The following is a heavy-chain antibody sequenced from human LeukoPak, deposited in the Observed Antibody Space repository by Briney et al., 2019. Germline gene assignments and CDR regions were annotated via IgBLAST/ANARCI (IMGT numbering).Heavy chain of an antibody. V-gene: IGHV4-4*07. CDR3: ARLRSGFHHYYYMDV. J-gene: IGHJ6*03. Sequence: PSETLSLTCTVSGGSISSYYWSWIRQPAGKGLEWIGRIYTSGSTNYNPSLKSRVTMSVDTSKNQFSLKLSSVTAADTTVYYCARLRSGFHHYYYMDVWGKGTTVTVSS. CDR1: GGSISSYY. CDR2: IYTSGST. D-gene: IGHD1-14*01.